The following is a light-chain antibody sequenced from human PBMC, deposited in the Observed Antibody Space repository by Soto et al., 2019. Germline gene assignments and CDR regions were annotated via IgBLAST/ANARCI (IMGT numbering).Light chain of an antibody. CDR1: SSDVGGYNY. J-gene: IGLJ2*01. Sequence: QPASVSGSPGQSITISCTGTSSDVGGYNYVSWYQQHPGKAPKLMIYEVSNRPSGVSNRFSGSKSGNTASLTISGLQAEDEADYYCSSYTSSSTLVFGGGTKLTVL. CDR2: EVS. CDR3: SSYTSSSTLV. V-gene: IGLV2-14*01.